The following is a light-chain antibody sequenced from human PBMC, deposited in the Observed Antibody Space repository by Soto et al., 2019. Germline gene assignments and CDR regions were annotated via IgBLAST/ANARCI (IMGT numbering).Light chain of an antibody. CDR1: SSDVGGYNY. J-gene: IGLJ2*01. Sequence: QPASVSGSPGQSITISCTGTSSDVGGYNYVSWYQQHPGKAPKLMIYEVSNRPSGVSNRFSGSKSGNTASLTISGLQAEDEADYYCSSYTSSSTLVFGGGTKLTVL. CDR2: EVS. CDR3: SSYTSSSTLV. V-gene: IGLV2-14*01.